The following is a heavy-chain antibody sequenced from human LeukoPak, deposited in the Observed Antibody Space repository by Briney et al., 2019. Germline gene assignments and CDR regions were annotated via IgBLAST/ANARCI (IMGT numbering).Heavy chain of an antibody. CDR3: ARDSGDRWSPYWYFDL. V-gene: IGHV4-59*01. D-gene: IGHD4-23*01. J-gene: IGHJ2*01. CDR1: GGSISSYY. CDR2: IYYSGST. Sequence: SETLSLTCTVSGGSISSYYWSWIRQPPGKGLEWIGYIYYSGSTNYNPSLKSRVAISVDTSKNQFSLKLSSVTAADTAVYYCARDSGDRWSPYWYFDLWGRGTLVTVSS.